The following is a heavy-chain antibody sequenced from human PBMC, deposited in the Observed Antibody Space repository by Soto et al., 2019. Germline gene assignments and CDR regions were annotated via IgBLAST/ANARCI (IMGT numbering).Heavy chain of an antibody. CDR2: ISYDGSNK. V-gene: IGHV3-30*18. D-gene: IGHD2-8*01. CDR1: GFTFSSYG. Sequence: QVQLVESGGGVVQPGRSQRLSCAASGFTFSSYGMHWVRQAPGKGLEWVAVISYDGSNKYYADSVKGRFTISRDNSKNTLYLQMNSLRAEDTAVYYCAKDPARGVYYYGMDVWGQGTTVTVSS. J-gene: IGHJ6*02. CDR3: AKDPARGVYYYGMDV.